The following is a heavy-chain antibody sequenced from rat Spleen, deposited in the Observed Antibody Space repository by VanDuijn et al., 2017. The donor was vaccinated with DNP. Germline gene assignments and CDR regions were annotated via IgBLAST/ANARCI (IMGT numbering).Heavy chain of an antibody. V-gene: IGHV2-1*01. CDR3: SREREPKNNPYYFDY. Sequence: QVELKESGPGLVQPSQTLSLTCTVSGFSLTNYHVHWVRQPPGKGLEWMGGIWGDGSTNYNSALKSRLNISRDTSKSQVFLEMNSLQTEDTAIYFCSREREPKNNPYYFDYWGQGVMVTVSS. J-gene: IGHJ2*01. D-gene: IGHD1-10*01. CDR2: IWGDGST. CDR1: GFSLTNYH.